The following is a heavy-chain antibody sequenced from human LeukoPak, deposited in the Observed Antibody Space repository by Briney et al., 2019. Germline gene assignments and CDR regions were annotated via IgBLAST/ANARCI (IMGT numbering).Heavy chain of an antibody. D-gene: IGHD1-7*01. CDR3: ARKSLQGWNSDY. V-gene: IGHV3-48*01. CDR1: GFTFSSHS. CDR2: ISSSGSNI. J-gene: IGHJ4*01. Sequence: GGSLRLSCAASGFTFSSHSMKWVRQAPGKGLEWVSYISSSGSNIYYADSVKGRFTISRDNAKNSLYLQMNSLRAEDTAVYYCARKSLQGWNSDYCGEGILVTVSS.